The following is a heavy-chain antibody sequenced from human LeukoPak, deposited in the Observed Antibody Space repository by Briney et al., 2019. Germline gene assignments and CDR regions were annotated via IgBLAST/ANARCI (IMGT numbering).Heavy chain of an antibody. J-gene: IGHJ4*02. CDR3: ARAEYGDYGDY. Sequence: GGSLRLSCAASGFTFSSYSMNWVRQAPGKGLEWVSYISSSSTIYYADSVKGRFTISRDNAKNSLYLQMNSLRAEDTAVYYCARAEYGDYGDYWGQGTLVTVSS. CDR1: GFTFSSYS. D-gene: IGHD4-17*01. V-gene: IGHV3-48*01. CDR2: ISSSSTI.